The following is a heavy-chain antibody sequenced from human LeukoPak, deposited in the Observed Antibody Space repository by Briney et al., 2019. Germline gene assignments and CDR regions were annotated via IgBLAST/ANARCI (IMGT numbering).Heavy chain of an antibody. J-gene: IGHJ4*02. CDR1: GDSIRTYY. D-gene: IGHD2-15*01. Sequence: SETLSLTCTVSGDSIRTYYWSWIRQPPGKGLQWIGYVYYTGSTNYNPSLKSRVTISVGTSKNQFSLKLTSVTAADTAVYYCARGTGGSPQTGFLDYWGQGTLVTVSS. V-gene: IGHV4-59*01. CDR2: VYYTGST. CDR3: ARGTGGSPQTGFLDY.